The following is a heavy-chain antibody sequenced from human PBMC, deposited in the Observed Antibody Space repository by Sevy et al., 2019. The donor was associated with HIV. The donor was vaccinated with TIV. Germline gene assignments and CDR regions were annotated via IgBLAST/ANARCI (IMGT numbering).Heavy chain of an antibody. J-gene: IGHJ5*02. CDR1: GFSFSSYA. CDR3: AKESYSNWFDP. CDR2: ISSSGGST. V-gene: IGHV3-23*01. D-gene: IGHD2-15*01. Sequence: GGSLRLSCAASGFSFSSYAMSWVRQAPGKGLEWVSTISSSGGSTYYADSVKGRFTISRDNSKNTVYLQMNSLRAEDTAVYYCAKESYSNWFDPWGQRTLVTVSS.